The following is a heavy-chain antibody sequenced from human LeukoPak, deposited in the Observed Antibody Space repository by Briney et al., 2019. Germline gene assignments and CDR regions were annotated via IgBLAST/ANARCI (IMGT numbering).Heavy chain of an antibody. J-gene: IGHJ4*02. CDR3: TKGSGSLSGNYYAY. V-gene: IGHV3-23*01. D-gene: IGHD1-26*01. Sequence: GGSLRLSCTASGFTFNSYAMSWVRQAPGKGLEWVSTISDSGTSTFYADSVKGRFTISRDNPKNTLFVQMDSLRVEDTAVYYCTKGSGSLSGNYYAYWGLGTLVTVSS. CDR2: ISDSGTST. CDR1: GFTFNSYA.